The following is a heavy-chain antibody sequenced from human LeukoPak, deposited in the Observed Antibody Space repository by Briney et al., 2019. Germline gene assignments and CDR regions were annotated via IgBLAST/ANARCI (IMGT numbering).Heavy chain of an antibody. Sequence: SETLSLTCTVSGGTISSYYWSWIRQPPGKGLEWIGYINYSGSTNYNPSLKSRVTMSVDTSKNQFSLKLSSVTAADTAVYYCASPGMGYDIFRMSAFDIWGQGTMVTVSS. J-gene: IGHJ3*02. CDR3: ASPGMGYDIFRMSAFDI. CDR1: GGTISSYY. V-gene: IGHV4-59*08. D-gene: IGHD3-9*01. CDR2: INYSGST.